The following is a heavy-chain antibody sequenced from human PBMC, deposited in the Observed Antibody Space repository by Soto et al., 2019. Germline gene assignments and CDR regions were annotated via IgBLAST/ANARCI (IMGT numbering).Heavy chain of an antibody. CDR3: ARENYDLLTGYPSTNDAFDT. CDR2: TYYRSKWYN. J-gene: IGHJ3*02. CDR1: GDSVSSNSAA. Sequence: PAQTLSLTCAISGDSVSSNSAAWNWIRQSPSRGLEWLGRTYYRSKWYNDYAVSVKSRITINPDTSKNQFSLQLNSVTPEDTAVYYSARENYDLLTGYPSTNDAFDTWGQGTRVTV. D-gene: IGHD3-9*01. V-gene: IGHV6-1*01.